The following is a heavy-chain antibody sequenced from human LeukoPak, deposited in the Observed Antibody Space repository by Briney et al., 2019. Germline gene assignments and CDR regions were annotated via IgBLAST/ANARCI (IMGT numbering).Heavy chain of an antibody. D-gene: IGHD3-10*02. CDR2: INWSGDSV. CDR3: AELGITMIGGV. CDR1: GFTFEDFG. V-gene: IGHV3-20*04. J-gene: IGHJ6*04. Sequence: GGSLRLSCVVSGFTFEDFGMSWVRQVPGKGLEWVSGINWSGDSVHYTDSVKGRFTISRDNAKNSLYLQMNSLRAEDTAVYYCAELGITMIGGVWGKGTTVTISS.